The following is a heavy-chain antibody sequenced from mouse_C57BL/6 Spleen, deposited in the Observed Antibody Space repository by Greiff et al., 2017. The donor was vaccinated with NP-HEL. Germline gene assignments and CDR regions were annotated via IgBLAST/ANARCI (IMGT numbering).Heavy chain of an antibody. V-gene: IGHV1-80*01. CDR1: GYAFSSYW. Sequence: QVQLQQSGAELVKPGASVKISCKASGYAFSSYWMNWVKQRPGKGLEWIGQIYPGDGDTNYNGKFKGKATLTADKSSSTAYMQLSSLTSEDSAVYFCARGDYYGYFDYWGQGTTLTVSS. CDR3: ARGDYYGYFDY. D-gene: IGHD1-1*01. CDR2: IYPGDGDT. J-gene: IGHJ2*01.